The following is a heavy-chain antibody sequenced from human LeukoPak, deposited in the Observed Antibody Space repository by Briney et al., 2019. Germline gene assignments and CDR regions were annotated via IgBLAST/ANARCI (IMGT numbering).Heavy chain of an antibody. CDR1: GGTFSTYA. J-gene: IGHJ4*02. V-gene: IGHV1-69*13. CDR3: ARGDIVASHDSYFDY. D-gene: IGHD5-12*01. Sequence: ASVKVSCKASGGTFSTYAISWVRQAPGQGLEWMGGIIPTLGTANYAQKFQGRVTITADGSTSTAYMELSSLRSEDTAVYYCARGDIVASHDSYFDYWGQGTLVAVSS. CDR2: IIPTLGTA.